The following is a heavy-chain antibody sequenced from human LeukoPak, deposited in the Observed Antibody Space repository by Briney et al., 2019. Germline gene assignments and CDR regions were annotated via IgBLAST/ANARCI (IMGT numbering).Heavy chain of an antibody. CDR3: ARDQGIVGATAAFDI. CDR2: ISAYNGNT. J-gene: IGHJ3*02. CDR1: GCTFTSYG. Sequence: ASVKVSCKASGCTFTSYGISWVRQAPGQGLEWMGWISAYNGNTNYAQKLQGRVTMNTDTSTSTAYMELRSLRSDDTAVYYCARDQGIVGATAAFDIWGQGTMVTVSS. D-gene: IGHD1-26*01. V-gene: IGHV1-18*01.